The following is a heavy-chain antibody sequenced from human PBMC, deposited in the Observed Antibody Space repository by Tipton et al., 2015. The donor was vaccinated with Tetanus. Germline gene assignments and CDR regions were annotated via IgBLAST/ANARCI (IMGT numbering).Heavy chain of an antibody. D-gene: IGHD2-15*01. CDR2: IYRSGST. J-gene: IGHJ5*02. Sequence: TLSLTCTVSGGSISTYDWNWIRQPAGKGLEWIGRIYRSGSTYWNPSLKSRVTMSVDTSKNQFSLKLSSVTAADTAVYYCARVRRGCSGGGCYSSFDPWGQGSLVIVSS. CDR1: GGSISTYD. V-gene: IGHV4-4*07. CDR3: ARVRRGCSGGGCYSSFDP.